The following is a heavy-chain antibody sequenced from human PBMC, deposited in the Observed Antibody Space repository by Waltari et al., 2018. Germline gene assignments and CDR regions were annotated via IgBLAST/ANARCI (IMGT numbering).Heavy chain of an antibody. CDR1: GFTFSSSW. CDR2: IKQDGSEK. V-gene: IGHV3-7*01. Sequence: EVQLVESGGGLVQPGGSLRLSCAASGFTFSSSWMSWVRQAPGKGLEWVANIKQDGSEKYYVDSVKGRFTISRDNAKNSLYLQMNSLRAEDTAVYYCARVTSTDAFDIWGQGTMVTVSS. CDR3: ARVTSTDAFDI. D-gene: IGHD2-2*01. J-gene: IGHJ3*02.